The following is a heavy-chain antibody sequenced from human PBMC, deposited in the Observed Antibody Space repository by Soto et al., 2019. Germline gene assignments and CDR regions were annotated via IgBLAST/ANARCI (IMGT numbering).Heavy chain of an antibody. CDR1: GFTLSSYA. CDR3: AKDRVTVVGYDAFDI. D-gene: IGHD6-19*01. J-gene: IGHJ3*02. CDR2: ISGSGGST. V-gene: IGHV3-23*01. Sequence: GGSLGLSFAASGFTLSSYAMSWVRPAPGKGLEWVSGISGSGGSTYYADSVKGRFTISRDNSKNTLYLQMNSLRAEDTAVYYCAKDRVTVVGYDAFDIWGQGTMVTVSS.